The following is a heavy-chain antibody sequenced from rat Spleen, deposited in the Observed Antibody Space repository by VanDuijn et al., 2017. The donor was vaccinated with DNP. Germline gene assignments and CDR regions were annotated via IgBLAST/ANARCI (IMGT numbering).Heavy chain of an antibody. J-gene: IGHJ3*01. D-gene: IGHD1-10*01. CDR2: ISTSGTRT. V-gene: IGHV5S10*01. Sequence: EVQLVESGGGLVQPGRSLKLSCAASGFTFSDYNMAWVRQAPKKGLEWVATISTSGTRTYYLDSVKGRFTISRDDAKSSLYLQMNSLRSEDTATYYCTRPYYNNYGGFAYWGQGTLVTVSS. CDR1: GFTFSDYN. CDR3: TRPYYNNYGGFAY.